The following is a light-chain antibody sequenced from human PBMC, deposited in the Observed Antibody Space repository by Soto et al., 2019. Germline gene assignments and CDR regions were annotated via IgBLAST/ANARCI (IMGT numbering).Light chain of an antibody. V-gene: IGLV2-14*01. Sequence: QSVLTQPASVSGSPGQSITISCTGTSSDIGRYNDVSWYQQHPGKAPKLMIFDVSSRPSGLSNRFSGSKSGNTASLTISGLQAEDEADYYCSSYTNSRTGVFGGGTKLTVL. J-gene: IGLJ3*02. CDR2: DVS. CDR3: SSYTNSRTGV. CDR1: SSDIGRYND.